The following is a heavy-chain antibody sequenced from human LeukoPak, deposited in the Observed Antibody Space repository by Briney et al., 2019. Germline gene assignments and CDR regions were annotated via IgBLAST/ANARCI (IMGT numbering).Heavy chain of an antibody. CDR1: GYTFTGYY. V-gene: IGHV1-2*02. D-gene: IGHD2-2*01. Sequence: GASVKVSCKASGYTFTGYYMHWVRQAPGQGLEWMGWINPNSGGTNYAQKLQGRVTMTTDTSTSTAYMELRSLRSDDTAVYYCARDHRYCSSTSCVRGRLGYWGQGTLVTVSS. CDR2: INPNSGGT. CDR3: ARDHRYCSSTSCVRGRLGY. J-gene: IGHJ4*02.